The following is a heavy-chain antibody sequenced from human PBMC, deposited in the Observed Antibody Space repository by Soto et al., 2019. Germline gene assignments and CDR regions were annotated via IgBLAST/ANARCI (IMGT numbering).Heavy chain of an antibody. CDR3: ARHSLALRKNNWFDP. CDR1: GDSIISSDFY. D-gene: IGHD3-3*02. V-gene: IGHV4-39*01. CDR2: IFYPGSS. J-gene: IGHJ5*02. Sequence: TSETLSLTCTVSGDSIISSDFYWGWVRQPPGKGLEWIGSIFYPGSSYYNPSLKSRVTMSVDTSKNQFSLRLRSVTAADTALYFCARHSLALRKNNWFDPWGQGIMVTVSS.